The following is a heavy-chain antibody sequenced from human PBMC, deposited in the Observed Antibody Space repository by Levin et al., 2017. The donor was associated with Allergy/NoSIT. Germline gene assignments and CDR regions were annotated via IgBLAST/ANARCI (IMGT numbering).Heavy chain of an antibody. CDR1: GFTFSSYA. CDR2: ISGGGGST. Sequence: PGGSLRLSCAASGFTFSSYAMSWVRQAPGKGLEWVSRISGGGGSTYYADSVKGRFTISRDNSKNTLDLQMNSLRAEDTAVYYCAKRSIIAARYFDYWGQGTLVTVSS. D-gene: IGHD6-6*01. J-gene: IGHJ4*02. CDR3: AKRSIIAARYFDY. V-gene: IGHV3-23*01.